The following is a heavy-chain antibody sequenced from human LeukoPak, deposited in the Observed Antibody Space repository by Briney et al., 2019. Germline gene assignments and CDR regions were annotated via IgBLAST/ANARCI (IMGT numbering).Heavy chain of an antibody. J-gene: IGHJ4*02. CDR2: IYYSGST. CDR1: GGSISSSSYS. D-gene: IGHD3-22*01. CDR3: ARHTPYYYDSSGYYRY. V-gene: IGHV4-39*01. Sequence: SETLSLTCTVSGGSISSSSYSWGRIRQPPGKGLEWIGSIYYSGSTYYNPSLKSRVTISVDTSKNQFSLKLSSVTAADTAVYYCARHTPYYYDSSGYYRYWGQGTLVTVSS.